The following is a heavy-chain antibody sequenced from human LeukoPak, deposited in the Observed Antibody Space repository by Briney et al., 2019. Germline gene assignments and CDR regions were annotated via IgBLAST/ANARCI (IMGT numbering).Heavy chain of an antibody. V-gene: IGHV3-30-3*01. J-gene: IGHJ3*02. CDR1: GFIFSDYA. CDR2: ISSDGANT. Sequence: GGSLRLSCVVSGFIFSDYAMHWVRQAPGKGLEWAAIISSDGANTDYADSVKGRFTISRDNSKNTFYLQMNSLRAEDTAVYYCARGGKTGESHDDAFDMWGQGTMVTVSS. D-gene: IGHD3-16*01. CDR3: ARGGKTGESHDDAFDM.